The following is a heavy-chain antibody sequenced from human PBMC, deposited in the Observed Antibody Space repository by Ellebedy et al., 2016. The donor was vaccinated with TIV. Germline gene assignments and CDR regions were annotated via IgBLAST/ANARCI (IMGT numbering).Heavy chain of an antibody. V-gene: IGHV4-59*08. CDR3: ARHADHDILTLYSPLDL. Sequence: MPSETLSLTCSFSGGAISYYYWSWIRQSPGKGLEWIGYIYSRGSTNYNPSLKNRVSISLDTSNNQLSLNLSSLTAADTALYYCARHADHDILTLYSPLDLWGQGSLVTVSS. J-gene: IGHJ5*02. CDR2: IYSRGST. CDR1: GGAISYYY. D-gene: IGHD3-9*01.